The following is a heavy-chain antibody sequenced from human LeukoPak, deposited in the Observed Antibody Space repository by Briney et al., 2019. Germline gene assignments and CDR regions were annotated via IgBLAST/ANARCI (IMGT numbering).Heavy chain of an antibody. J-gene: IGHJ4*02. Sequence: GGSLRLSCAASGFTFSSYWMSWVRRAPGKGLEWVANIKQDGSEKYYVDSEKGRFTISRDNAKNSLYLQMNSLRAEDTAVYYCARGRSGYPFDYWGQGTLVTVSS. D-gene: IGHD3-22*01. CDR3: ARGRSGYPFDY. CDR1: GFTFSSYW. CDR2: IKQDGSEK. V-gene: IGHV3-7*01.